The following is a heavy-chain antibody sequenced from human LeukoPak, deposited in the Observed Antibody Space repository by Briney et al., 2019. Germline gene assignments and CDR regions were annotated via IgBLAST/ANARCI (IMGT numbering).Heavy chain of an antibody. V-gene: IGHV4-59*01. D-gene: IGHD6-13*01. Sequence: SETLSLTCTVSGGSISSYYWSWIRQPAGKGLEWIGYIYYSGSTNYNPSLKSRVTISVDTSKNQFSLKLSSVTAADTAVYYCARSMYSSSWYAPGFDPWGQGTLVTVSS. J-gene: IGHJ5*02. CDR3: ARSMYSSSWYAPGFDP. CDR1: GGSISSYY. CDR2: IYYSGST.